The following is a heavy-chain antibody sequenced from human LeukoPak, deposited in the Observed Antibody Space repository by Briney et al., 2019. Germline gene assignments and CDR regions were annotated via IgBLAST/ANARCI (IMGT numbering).Heavy chain of an antibody. V-gene: IGHV3-53*01. CDR3: AKDPYSYGYYWYFDL. CDR1: GFTVSSNH. D-gene: IGHD5-18*01. Sequence: GGSLRLSCAASGFTVSSNHMNWVRQAPGKGLEWVSVIYSGGSTYYADSVKGRFTISRDNSKNTLYLQMNSLRAEDSAVYYCAKDPYSYGYYWYFDLWGRGTLVTVSS. J-gene: IGHJ2*01. CDR2: IYSGGST.